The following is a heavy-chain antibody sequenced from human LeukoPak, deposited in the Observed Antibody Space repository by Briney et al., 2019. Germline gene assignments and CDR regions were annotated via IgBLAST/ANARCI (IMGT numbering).Heavy chain of an antibody. CDR1: GFTFSSNW. CDR2: IKRDGSEK. J-gene: IGHJ3*02. Sequence: GGSLRLSCAASGFTFSSNWMTWVRQAPGKGLEWVANIKRDGSEKYYVDSVKGRFTISRDNAENSLYLQMNSLRAEDTAMHYCARDAFSRISIFGVVSDAFDIWGQGTMVTVSS. D-gene: IGHD3-3*01. V-gene: IGHV3-7*01. CDR3: ARDAFSRISIFGVVSDAFDI.